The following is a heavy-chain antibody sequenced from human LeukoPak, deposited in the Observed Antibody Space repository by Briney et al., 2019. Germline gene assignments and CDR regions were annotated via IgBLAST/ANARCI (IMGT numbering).Heavy chain of an antibody. CDR2: ISAYNGHT. CDR1: GYTFTNYG. CDR3: ARMMTPRLYYDSSGRPNYSYYMDV. V-gene: IGHV1-18*01. Sequence: ASVKVSCKASGYTFTNYGISWVRQAPGQGLEWMGWISAYNGHTNYAQKLQGRVTMTRDTSTSTAYMELRSLRSDDPAVYYRARMMTPRLYYDSSGRPNYSYYMDVWGKGTTVTVSS. J-gene: IGHJ6*03. D-gene: IGHD3-22*01.